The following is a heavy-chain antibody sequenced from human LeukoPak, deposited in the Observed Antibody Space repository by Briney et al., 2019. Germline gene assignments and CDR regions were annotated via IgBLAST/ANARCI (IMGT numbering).Heavy chain of an antibody. J-gene: IGHJ4*02. CDR1: GFAFSSYG. V-gene: IGHV3-30*18. CDR3: AKGQPSADY. Sequence: GGSLRLSCAASGFAFSSYGMHWVRQAPGKGLEWVAVISYDGSNKYYADSVKGRFTISRDNSKNTLYLQMNSLRAEDTAVYYCAKGQPSADYWGQGTLVTVSS. D-gene: IGHD2-2*01. CDR2: ISYDGSNK.